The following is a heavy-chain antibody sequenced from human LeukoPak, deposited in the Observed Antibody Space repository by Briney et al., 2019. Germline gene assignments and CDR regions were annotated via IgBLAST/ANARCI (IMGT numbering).Heavy chain of an antibody. V-gene: IGHV4-30-4*01. D-gene: IGHD3-3*01. CDR3: ARDRLTIFGVVTLYYYGMDV. J-gene: IGHJ6*02. CDR2: IYYSGST. Sequence: SQTLSLTCTVSGGSISSGDYYWSWIRQPAGKGLEWIGYIYYSGSTYYNPSLKSRVSISVDTSKNQFSLKLSSVTAADTAVYYCARDRLTIFGVVTLYYYGMDVWGQGTTVTVSS. CDR1: GGSISSGDYY.